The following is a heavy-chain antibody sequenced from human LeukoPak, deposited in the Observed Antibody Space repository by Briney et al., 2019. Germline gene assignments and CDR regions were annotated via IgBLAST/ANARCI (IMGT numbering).Heavy chain of an antibody. J-gene: IGHJ4*02. D-gene: IGHD3-22*01. CDR2: INPNSGGT. CDR3: ARDDYYDSSGYYYH. V-gene: IGHV1-2*02. Sequence: GASVKVSCKASGYTFTGYYMHWVRQAPGQGLEWMGWINPNSGGTNYAQKFQGRVTMTRDTSISTAYMELSRLRSDDTAVYYCARDDYYDSSGYYYHWGQGTLVTVSS. CDR1: GYTFTGYY.